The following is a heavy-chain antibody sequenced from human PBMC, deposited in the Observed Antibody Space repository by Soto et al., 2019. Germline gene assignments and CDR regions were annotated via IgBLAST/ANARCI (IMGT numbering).Heavy chain of an antibody. CDR3: ARDPGPGWGYFDY. CDR1: GFTFSNNN. CDR2: ISSSSYYV. Sequence: GGSLRLSCTTSGFTFSNNNMNWVRQAPGKGLEWVSSISSSSYYVYYADSVKGRFTISRDNAKNSLYLQMNSLTAEDTAVYYCARDPGPGWGYFDYWGQGTLVTVPQ. J-gene: IGHJ4*02. D-gene: IGHD1-26*01. V-gene: IGHV3-21*01.